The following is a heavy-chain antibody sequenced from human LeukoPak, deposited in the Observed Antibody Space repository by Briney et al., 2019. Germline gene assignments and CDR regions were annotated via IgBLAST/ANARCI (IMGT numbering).Heavy chain of an antibody. D-gene: IGHD1-26*01. J-gene: IGHJ4*02. V-gene: IGHV4-59*01. CDR1: DGSITNND. CDR3: ARGVLSVGAHFTPFDY. Sequence: SETLSLTCTVSDGSITNNDWSWVRQTPGKGLEFIGYVHYSGTTNYNPSLRSRVTISIDTSRKHFFLKLKSVTAADTAVYYCARGVLSVGAHFTPFDYWGQGTLVTVSS. CDR2: VHYSGTT.